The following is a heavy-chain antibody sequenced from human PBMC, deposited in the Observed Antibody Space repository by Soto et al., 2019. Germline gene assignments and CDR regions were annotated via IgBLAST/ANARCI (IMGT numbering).Heavy chain of an antibody. D-gene: IGHD3-10*01. Sequence: GGSLRLSCAASELTFSSYSRNWVRKAPGKGLEWVSYISSSSSTIYYADSVKGRFTISRDNAKNSLYLQMNSLRAEDTAVYYCARDARPKYYYGSGRTWYFDLWGRGTLVTVS. V-gene: IGHV3-48*01. CDR1: ELTFSSYS. CDR2: ISSSSSTI. J-gene: IGHJ2*01. CDR3: ARDARPKYYYGSGRTWYFDL.